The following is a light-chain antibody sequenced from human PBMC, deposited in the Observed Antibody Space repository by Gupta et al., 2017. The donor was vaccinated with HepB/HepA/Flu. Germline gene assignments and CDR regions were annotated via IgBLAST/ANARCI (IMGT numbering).Light chain of an antibody. Sequence: DIQMTQSPSSLSASVGDRVTITCQASQDISNSLNWYQQKPGKAPKLLIYDASNVETGVPSRFSGSGSGTDFTFTISSLQTEDIATYYCQHYDSLPITFGQGTRLDIK. V-gene: IGKV1-33*01. CDR1: QDISNS. CDR3: QHYDSLPIT. J-gene: IGKJ5*01. CDR2: DAS.